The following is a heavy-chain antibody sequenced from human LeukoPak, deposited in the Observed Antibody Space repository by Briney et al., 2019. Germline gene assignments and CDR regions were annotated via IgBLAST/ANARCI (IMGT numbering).Heavy chain of an antibody. CDR1: GGSISSYY. CDR2: INHSGST. V-gene: IGHV4-34*01. Sequence: SETLSLTCTVSGGSISSYYWSWIRQPPGKGLEWIGEINHSGSTNYNPSLKSRVTISVDTSKNQFSLKLSSVTAADTAVYYCARGRLEWLTPLLFDYWGQGTLVTVSS. CDR3: ARGRLEWLTPLLFDY. D-gene: IGHD3-3*01. J-gene: IGHJ4*02.